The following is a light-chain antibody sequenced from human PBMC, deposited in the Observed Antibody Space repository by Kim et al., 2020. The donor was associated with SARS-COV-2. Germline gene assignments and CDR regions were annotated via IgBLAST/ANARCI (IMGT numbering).Light chain of an antibody. J-gene: IGLJ3*02. CDR2: DVT. Sequence: QSALTQPASVSGSPGQSITFSCTGTSSDVGAYTYVSWYQQHPNKAPELMIYDVTKRPSGVSNRFSGSKSGNTASLTISGLQAEDEADYYCASYTTRSTWVFGGGTQLTVL. V-gene: IGLV2-14*03. CDR3: ASYTTRSTWV. CDR1: SSDVGAYTY.